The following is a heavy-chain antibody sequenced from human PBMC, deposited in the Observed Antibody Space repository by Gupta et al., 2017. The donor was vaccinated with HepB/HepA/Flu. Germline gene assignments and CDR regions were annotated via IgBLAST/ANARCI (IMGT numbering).Heavy chain of an antibody. Sequence: VKMVASGGGVVQPGRSLGLSCAVSGFSFGGYGMHWVRQTPGKGLEWVAVISFDGSETYYADSVKGRFTISRSNSMNTLYLQMNDLRAEDTALYYCARDLSLGTTFPWFDSWGQGTLVTVS. CDR1: GFSFGGYG. J-gene: IGHJ5*01. V-gene: IGHV3-33*01. D-gene: IGHD1-7*01. CDR2: ISFDGSET. CDR3: ARDLSLGTTFPWFDS.